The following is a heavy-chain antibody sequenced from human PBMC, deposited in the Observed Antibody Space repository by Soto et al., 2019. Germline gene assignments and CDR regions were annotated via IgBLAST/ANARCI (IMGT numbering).Heavy chain of an antibody. CDR3: AKNGEYYDYIWGSYGQKIIDY. Sequence: EVQLLESGGGLVQPGGSLRLSCAASGFTFSSYAMSWVRQAPGKGLEWVSAISGSGGSTYYADSVKGRFTISRDNSKNTLYLQMNSLRAEDTAVYYCAKNGEYYDYIWGSYGQKIIDYWGQGTLVTVSS. CDR1: GFTFSSYA. V-gene: IGHV3-23*01. D-gene: IGHD3-16*01. J-gene: IGHJ4*02. CDR2: ISGSGGST.